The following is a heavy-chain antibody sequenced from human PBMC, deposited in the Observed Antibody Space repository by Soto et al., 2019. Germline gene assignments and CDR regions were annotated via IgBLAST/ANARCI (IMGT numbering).Heavy chain of an antibody. V-gene: IGHV1-8*01. J-gene: IGHJ6*03. CDR3: ARYYCSSTSCQLYYYYMDV. D-gene: IGHD2-2*01. CDR2: MNPNSGNT. Sequence: ASVKVSCKASGYTFTSYDINWVRQATGQGLEWMGWMNPNSGNTGYAQKFQGRVTMTRNTSISTAYMELSSLRSEDTAVYYCARYYCSSTSCQLYYYYMDVWGKGTTVTVSS. CDR1: GYTFTSYD.